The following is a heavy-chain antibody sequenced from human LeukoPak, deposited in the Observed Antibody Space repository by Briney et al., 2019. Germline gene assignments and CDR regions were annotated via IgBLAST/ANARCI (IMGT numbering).Heavy chain of an antibody. D-gene: IGHD2-2*01. Sequence: SQTLSLTCTVSGGSISSGGYYWSWIRQHPGKGLEWIGYIYYSGSTYYNPSLKSRVTISVDTSKNQFSLKLSSVTAADTAVYYCAVFDCSSTSCFLHYWGQGTLVTLSS. V-gene: IGHV4-31*03. J-gene: IGHJ4*02. CDR2: IYYSGST. CDR1: GGSISSGGYY. CDR3: AVFDCSSTSCFLHY.